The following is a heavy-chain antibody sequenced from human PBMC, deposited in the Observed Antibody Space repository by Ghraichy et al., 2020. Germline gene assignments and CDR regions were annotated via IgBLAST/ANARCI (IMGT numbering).Heavy chain of an antibody. D-gene: IGHD6-19*01. CDR3: ATSSSGWYEDTDY. CDR2: ITYNGDNT. V-gene: IGHV3-23*01. CDR1: GFLFSSYA. Sequence: GGSLRLSCATSGFLFSSYAMAWVRQTPGKGLEWVSTITYNGDNTYYADSVRGRFTVSRDNSKNTLYLQMNRLRAEDTAVYYCATSSSGWYEDTDYWGQGTLVTVSS. J-gene: IGHJ4*02.